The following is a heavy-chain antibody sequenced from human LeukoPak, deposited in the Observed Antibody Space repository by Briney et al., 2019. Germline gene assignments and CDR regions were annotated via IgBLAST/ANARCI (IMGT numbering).Heavy chain of an antibody. J-gene: IGHJ4*02. CDR1: GFTFSSYA. Sequence: GGSLRLSCAASGFTFSSYAMHWVRQAPGKGLEWVAVISYNGSNKYYADSVKGRFTISRDNSKNTLYLQMNSLRAEDTAVYYCARGSYSGSFRGDYWGQGTLVTVSS. V-gene: IGHV3-30-3*01. CDR2: ISYNGSNK. CDR3: ARGSYSGSFRGDY. D-gene: IGHD1-26*01.